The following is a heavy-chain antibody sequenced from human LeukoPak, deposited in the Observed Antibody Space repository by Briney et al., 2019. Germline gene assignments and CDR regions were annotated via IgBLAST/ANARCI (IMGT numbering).Heavy chain of an antibody. CDR3: ARSDTAMVIDAFDI. CDR2: ISSSSSYI. D-gene: IGHD5-18*01. J-gene: IGHJ3*02. CDR1: GFTFTNYW. V-gene: IGHV3-21*01. Sequence: PGGSLRLSCAASGFTFTNYWMSWVRQAPGKGLEWVSSISSSSSYIYYADSVKGRFTISRDNAKSSLYLQMNSLRAEDTAVYYCARSDTAMVIDAFDIWGQGTMVTVSS.